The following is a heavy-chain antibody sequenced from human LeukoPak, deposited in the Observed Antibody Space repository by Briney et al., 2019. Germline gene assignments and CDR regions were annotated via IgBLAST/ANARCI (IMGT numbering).Heavy chain of an antibody. Sequence: GGSLRLSCAASGFSVSYSYMSWVRQAPGMGLEWVSVIYSGGNTHYADSVRGRFTLSRDTSENTLNLQMNSLITDDTGVYYCTRLYAGSHLWGQGTRVTVSS. CDR2: IYSGGNT. J-gene: IGHJ5*02. CDR3: TRLYAGSHL. D-gene: IGHD1-26*01. V-gene: IGHV3-53*01. CDR1: GFSVSYSY.